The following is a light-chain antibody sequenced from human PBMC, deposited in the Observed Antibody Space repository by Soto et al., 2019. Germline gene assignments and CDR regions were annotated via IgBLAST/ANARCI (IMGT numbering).Light chain of an antibody. Sequence: QSALTQPASVSGSPGQSITISCTGTSSDFGYYDYVSWYQLHPGKVPRLIIYEVSHRPSGVSNRFSGSKSGNTASLTISGLRAEDEADYYCSSYTRTSSLYVFGPGTKVTVL. CDR3: SSYTRTSSLYV. V-gene: IGLV2-14*01. J-gene: IGLJ1*01. CDR1: SSDFGYYDY. CDR2: EVS.